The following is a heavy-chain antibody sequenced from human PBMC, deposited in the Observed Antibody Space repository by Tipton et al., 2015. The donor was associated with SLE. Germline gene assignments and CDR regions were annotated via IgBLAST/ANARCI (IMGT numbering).Heavy chain of an antibody. CDR2: IYHRGNT. CDR3: ARDQEMASGENRFDP. D-gene: IGHD5-24*01. V-gene: IGHV4-59*11. CDR1: GDSFTRHY. J-gene: IGHJ5*02. Sequence: TLSLTCTVSGDSFTRHYWSWIRQPPGKGLGWVGCIYHRGNTAYNTPLKSRGTMSVDTSKKQVSLKLSSVTAADTAVYYCARDQEMASGENRFDPWGQGTLVTVSS.